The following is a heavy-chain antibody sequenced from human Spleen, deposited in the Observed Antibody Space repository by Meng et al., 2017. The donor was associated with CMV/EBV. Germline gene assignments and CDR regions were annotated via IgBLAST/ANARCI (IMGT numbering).Heavy chain of an antibody. CDR1: GFTFSSHW. Sequence: GESLKISCAASGFTFSSHWMSWVREAPGTGLEWVANIKQDGSEKYYVDSVKGRVTISRDNEKNSLYLQMNILRDEDKAVYYCARAVVVIPFYYAARLPGWVYYFDYWGQGTLVTVSS. V-gene: IGHV3-7*01. CDR3: ARAVVVIPFYYAARLPGWVYYFDY. CDR2: IKQDGSEK. D-gene: IGHD2-21*01. J-gene: IGHJ4*02.